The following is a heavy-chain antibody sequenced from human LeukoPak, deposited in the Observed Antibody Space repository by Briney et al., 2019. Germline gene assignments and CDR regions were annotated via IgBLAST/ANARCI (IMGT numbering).Heavy chain of an antibody. CDR2: INPSGSST. V-gene: IGHV1-46*01. Sequence: ASVKVSCKASGYSFTSHYMHWVRQAPGQGLEWLGLINPSGSSTLYAQKFQGRVTMTRDMSTTTDYMELSSLRSEDTAVYYCARLLYYDTSGYPDYWGQGTLVTVSS. J-gene: IGHJ4*02. CDR1: GYSFTSHY. D-gene: IGHD3-22*01. CDR3: ARLLYYDTSGYPDY.